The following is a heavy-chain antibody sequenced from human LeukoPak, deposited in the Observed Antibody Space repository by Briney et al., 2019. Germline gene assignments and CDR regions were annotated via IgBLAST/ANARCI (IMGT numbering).Heavy chain of an antibody. V-gene: IGHV4-39*01. D-gene: IGHD5/OR15-5a*01. CDR1: GGSISRSSSY. J-gene: IGHJ5*02. CDR2: IYYSGNT. Sequence: SETLSLTCTVSGGSISRSSSYWGWIRQPPGKGLEWIGSIYYSGNTYYNPSLKSRVNISVDMSKNQVSLKVSSVAAADTAVYYCARRRTVSTTGRFDPWGQGILVTVSS. CDR3: ARRRTVSTTGRFDP.